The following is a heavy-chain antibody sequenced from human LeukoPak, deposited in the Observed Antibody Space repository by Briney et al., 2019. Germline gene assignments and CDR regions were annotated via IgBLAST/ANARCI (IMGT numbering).Heavy chain of an antibody. CDR2: INHSGST. Sequence: PSETLSLTCAVYGGSFSGYYWSWIRQPPGKGLEWIGEINHSGSTNYNPSLKSRVTISVGTSRNQFSMKLSSVTAADTAVYYCARGASTTLTYYDFWSGQRRGKLRFDPWGQGTLVTVSS. D-gene: IGHD3-3*01. V-gene: IGHV4-34*01. CDR3: ARGASTTLTYYDFWSGQRRGKLRFDP. CDR1: GGSFSGYY. J-gene: IGHJ5*02.